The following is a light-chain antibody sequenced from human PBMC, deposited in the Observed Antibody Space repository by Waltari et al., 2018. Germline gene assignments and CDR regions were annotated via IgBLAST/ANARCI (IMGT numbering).Light chain of an antibody. CDR3: CSYAGYYTV. J-gene: IGLJ3*02. Sequence: QSALTQPRSVSGSPGQSVTISCTGTSSDVGGYNFVSWYQQYPGKAPKLMIYYVNKRPSGVPDLFSGAKSGNTASLFIAGLQTEDEADYYCCSYAGYYTVFGGGTKLTVL. CDR1: SSDVGGYNF. V-gene: IGLV2-11*01. CDR2: YVN.